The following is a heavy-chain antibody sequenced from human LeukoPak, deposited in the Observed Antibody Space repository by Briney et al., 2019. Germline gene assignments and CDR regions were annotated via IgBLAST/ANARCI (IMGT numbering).Heavy chain of an antibody. J-gene: IGHJ6*03. V-gene: IGHV4-38-2*02. CDR3: ARATYYYGSGSYSPAMDV. D-gene: IGHD3-10*01. Sequence: PSETLSLTCTVSGYSISSGYYWGWIRQPPGKGLEWIGIIYHSGSTYYNPSLKSRVTISVDTSKNQFSLKLSSVTAADTAVYYCARATYYYGSGSYSPAMDVWGKGTTVTVSS. CDR1: GYSISSGYY. CDR2: IYHSGST.